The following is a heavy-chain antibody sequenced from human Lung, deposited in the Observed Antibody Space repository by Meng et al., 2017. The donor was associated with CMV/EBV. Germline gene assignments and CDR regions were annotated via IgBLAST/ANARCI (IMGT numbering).Heavy chain of an antibody. CDR1: GAPVNSGTRY. V-gene: IGHV4-39*02. CDR2: IYSGGQT. D-gene: IGHD1-14*01. J-gene: IGHJ4*02. Sequence: VAGAPVNSGTRYWGWIRQSPGKGLEWIGSIYSGGQTFYSPSLRNRVILALDTSKNHFSLKMTSVTTADTAVYFCAKFPDRRDTGFWGRGALVTVSS. CDR3: AKFPDRRDTGF.